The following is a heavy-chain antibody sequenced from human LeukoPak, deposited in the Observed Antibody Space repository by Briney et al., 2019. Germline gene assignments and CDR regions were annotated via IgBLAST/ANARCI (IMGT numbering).Heavy chain of an antibody. CDR3: AREIVSAVAGNFDY. D-gene: IGHD6-19*01. CDR1: GFTFSSYE. CDR2: ISSSGSTR. Sequence: GGSLRLSCAASGFTFSSYEMDWVRQAPGKGLEWVSYISSSGSTRTYTDSVKGRFTISRDNARNSLYLEMNTLRAEETAVYYCAREIVSAVAGNFDYWGQGTLVTVSS. J-gene: IGHJ4*02. V-gene: IGHV3-48*03.